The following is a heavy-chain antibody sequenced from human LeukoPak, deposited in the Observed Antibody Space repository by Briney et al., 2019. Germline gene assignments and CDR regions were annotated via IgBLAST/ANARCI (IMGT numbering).Heavy chain of an antibody. CDR3: ARLNYAFDY. CDR2: IYYSGST. CDR1: GGSISSYY. J-gene: IGHJ4*02. Sequence: SETLSLTCTVSGGSISSYYWSWIRQPPGKGLEWIGYIYYSGSTHYNPSLKSRVTISVDTSKNQSSLKLSSVTAADTAVYYCARLNYAFDYWGQGTLVTVSS. V-gene: IGHV4-59*01. D-gene: IGHD5-24*01.